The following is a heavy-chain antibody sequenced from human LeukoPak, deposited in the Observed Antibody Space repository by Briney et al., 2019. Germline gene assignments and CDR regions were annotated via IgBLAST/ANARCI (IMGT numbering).Heavy chain of an antibody. Sequence: SVKVSCKASGFTFTSSTMQWVRQARGQRPEFIGWIVVGSGTTNYAHKFQERATITRDMSTRTAYMELSSLTYKDTAVYYCAACSVASGWCYLDYWGQGTLVTVSS. J-gene: IGHJ4*02. D-gene: IGHD6-19*01. CDR3: AACSVASGWCYLDY. V-gene: IGHV1-58*02. CDR1: GFTFTSST. CDR2: IVVGSGTT.